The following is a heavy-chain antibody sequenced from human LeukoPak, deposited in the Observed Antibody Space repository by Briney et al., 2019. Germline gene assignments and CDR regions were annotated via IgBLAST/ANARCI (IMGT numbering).Heavy chain of an antibody. CDR1: GYTFTSYD. CDR2: MNPNSGNT. CDR3: ARLGITMVRGVTAVVAYYYYYMDV. Sequence: ASVKVSCKASGYTFTSYDINWVRQATGQGLEWMGWMNPNSGNTGYAQKFQGRVTITRNTSISTAYMELSSLRSEDTAVYYCARLGITMVRGVTAVVAYYYYYMDVWGKGTTVTVSS. V-gene: IGHV1-8*03. D-gene: IGHD3-10*01. J-gene: IGHJ6*03.